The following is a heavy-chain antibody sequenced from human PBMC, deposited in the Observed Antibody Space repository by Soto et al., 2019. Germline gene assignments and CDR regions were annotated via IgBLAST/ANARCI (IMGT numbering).Heavy chain of an antibody. V-gene: IGHV3-33*01. CDR1: GFTFSSYG. CDR3: ARDRGTAPYYYGMDV. Sequence: PGGSLRLSCAASGFTFSSYGMHWVRQAPGKGLEWVAVIWYDGSNKYYADSVKGRFTISRDNSKNTLYLQMNSLRAEDTAVYYCARDRGTAPYYYGMDVWGQGTTVTVSS. J-gene: IGHJ6*02. CDR2: IWYDGSNK. D-gene: IGHD2-21*02.